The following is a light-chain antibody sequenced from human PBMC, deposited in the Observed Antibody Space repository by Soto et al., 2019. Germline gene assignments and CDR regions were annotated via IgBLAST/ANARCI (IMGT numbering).Light chain of an antibody. V-gene: IGKV3-20*01. Sequence: EIVLSQSPDTLSLSPGERVTLSCRASQTIGSSFLAWFQQKPGQAPRLLIYGTSSRTTGIPDRFSGSGSGTDFTLTISRLEPEDSAVYYCQQYGSSPLTFGGGTKVEIK. CDR1: QTIGSSF. J-gene: IGKJ4*01. CDR3: QQYGSSPLT. CDR2: GTS.